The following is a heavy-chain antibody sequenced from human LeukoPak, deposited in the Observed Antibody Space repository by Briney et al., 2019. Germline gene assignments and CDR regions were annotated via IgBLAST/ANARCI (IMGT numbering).Heavy chain of an antibody. CDR3: ARRPLMYGYGQKWFDP. CDR2: IYHSGST. CDR1: GYSISSGYY. J-gene: IGHJ5*02. D-gene: IGHD5-18*01. V-gene: IGHV4-38-2*02. Sequence: PSETLSLTCTVSGYSISSGYYWGWIRQPPGKGLEWIGSIYHSGSTNYNPSLKSRVTISVDTSKNQFPLKLSSVTAADTAVYYCARRPLMYGYGQKWFDPWGQGTLVTVSS.